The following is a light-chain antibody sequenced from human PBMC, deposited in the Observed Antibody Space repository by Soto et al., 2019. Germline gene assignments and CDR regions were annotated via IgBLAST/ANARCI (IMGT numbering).Light chain of an antibody. CDR1: QSVSSY. CDR3: QHRRNWPPYT. V-gene: IGKV3-11*01. Sequence: EIVFTQSPATLSLSPGERATLSCRASQSVSSYLAWYQQKPGQDPRLLLYDASNRATGIPARFSGSGSGTDFTLTISSREPEDVAVYYCQHRRNWPPYTFGQGNKLEIK. J-gene: IGKJ2*01. CDR2: DAS.